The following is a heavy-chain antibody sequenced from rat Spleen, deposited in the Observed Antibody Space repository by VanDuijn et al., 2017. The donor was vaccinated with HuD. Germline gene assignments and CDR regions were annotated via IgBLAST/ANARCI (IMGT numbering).Heavy chain of an antibody. CDR2: INFDGSGT. CDR3: ARRHYGYTDYFDY. D-gene: IGHD1-9*01. Sequence: EVQLVESDGGLVQPGRSLKFSCAASGFSFSDYAMAWVRQAPAWGLEWVASINFDGSGTSYRDSVKGRFTISRDDAKSSLYLQMDSLRSEDTATYYCARRHYGYTDYFDYWGQGVMVTVSS. V-gene: IGHV5-17*01. J-gene: IGHJ2*01. CDR1: GFSFSDYA.